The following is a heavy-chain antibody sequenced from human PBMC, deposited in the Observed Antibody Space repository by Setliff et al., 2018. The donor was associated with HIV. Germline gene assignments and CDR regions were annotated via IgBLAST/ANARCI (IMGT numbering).Heavy chain of an antibody. J-gene: IGHJ4*02. V-gene: IGHV4-59*08. CDR2: IHFSGTT. CDR1: GGSIDSYY. D-gene: IGHD4-17*01. CDR3: ARQNRGGRTVMTRGAFDN. Sequence: SETLSLTCSVSGGSIDSYYWSWIRQPPGKGLEWIGNIHFSGTTNYNPSLKSRVAMSADTSKNQFSLELRSVTATDTAVYYRARQNRGGRTVMTRGAFDNWGQGTLVTVSS.